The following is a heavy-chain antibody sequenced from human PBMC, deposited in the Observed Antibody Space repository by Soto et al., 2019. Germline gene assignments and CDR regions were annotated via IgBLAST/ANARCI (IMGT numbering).Heavy chain of an antibody. Sequence: SETLSLTCTVSGGSISSGGYYWSWIRQHPGKGLEWIGYIYYSGTTYYNPSLKSRVTISVDTSKNQFSLKLSSVMAADTALYYGGRCSLVVVPAPGFDPWGRGTLVTVSS. V-gene: IGHV4-31*03. D-gene: IGHD2-2*01. CDR3: GRCSLVVVPAPGFDP. J-gene: IGHJ5*02. CDR2: IYYSGTT. CDR1: GGSISSGGYY.